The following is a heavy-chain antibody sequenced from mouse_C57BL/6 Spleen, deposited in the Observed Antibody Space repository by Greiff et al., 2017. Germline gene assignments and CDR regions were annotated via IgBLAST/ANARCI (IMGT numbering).Heavy chain of an antibody. V-gene: IGHV1-55*01. CDR1: GYTFTSYW. CDR2: IYPGSGST. J-gene: IGHJ4*01. D-gene: IGHD2-2*01. Sequence: VQLQQPGAELVKPGASVKMSCKASGYTFTSYWITWVKQRPGQGLEWIGDIYPGSGSTNYNEKFKSKATLTVDTSSSTAYMQLSSLTSEDSAVYYWARRGYDEGGAMDYWGQGTSVTVSS. CDR3: ARRGYDEGGAMDY.